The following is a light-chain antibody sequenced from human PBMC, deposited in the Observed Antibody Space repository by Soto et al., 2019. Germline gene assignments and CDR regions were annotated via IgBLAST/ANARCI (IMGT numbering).Light chain of an antibody. J-gene: IGLJ1*01. Sequence: QSVLTQPPSVSGAPGQRVTISCTGSSSNIGAGYDVHWYQQLPGTAPKLLIYGNSNRPSGVPDRFSGSKPGTSASLAITVLDAEDEAYYCWQSYDSILSGYVFGTGTKLTVL. V-gene: IGLV1-40*01. CDR3: QSYDSILSGYV. CDR2: GNS. CDR1: SSNIGAGYD.